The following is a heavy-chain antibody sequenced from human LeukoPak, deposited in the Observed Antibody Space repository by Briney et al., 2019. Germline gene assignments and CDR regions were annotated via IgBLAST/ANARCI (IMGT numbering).Heavy chain of an antibody. Sequence: SETLSLTCTDSGGSVSSGSYYWSWIRQPPGKGLEWIGYIYYSGSTNYNPSLKSRVTISVDTSKNQFSLKLSSVTAADTAVYYCARAAERDYGDPDAFDIWGQGTMVTVSS. CDR3: ARAAERDYGDPDAFDI. D-gene: IGHD4-17*01. CDR1: GGSVSSGSYY. CDR2: IYYSGST. J-gene: IGHJ3*02. V-gene: IGHV4-61*01.